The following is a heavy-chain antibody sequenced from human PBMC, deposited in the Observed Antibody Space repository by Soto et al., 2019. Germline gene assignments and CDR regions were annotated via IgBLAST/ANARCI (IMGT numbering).Heavy chain of an antibody. Sequence: QVQLQQWGAGLLKPSETLSLTCAVYGGSFSGYYWSWVRQPPGKGLEWIGELNHSGCTNYHPSLNRRLTTSVDTAKTQCALKLRSVNAADTAVYYCARGPAAEEGTTLYVISARRYWYFYLWGRGTLVTVSS. CDR3: ARGPAAEEGTTLYVISARRYWYFYL. CDR1: GGSFSGYY. J-gene: IGHJ2*01. CDR2: LNHSGCT. D-gene: IGHD6-6*01. V-gene: IGHV4-34*01.